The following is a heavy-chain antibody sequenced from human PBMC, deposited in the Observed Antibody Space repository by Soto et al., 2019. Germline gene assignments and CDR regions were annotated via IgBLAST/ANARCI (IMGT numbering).Heavy chain of an antibody. J-gene: IGHJ6*02. CDR1: GGTFSSYA. CDR2: IIPIFGTA. V-gene: IGHV1-69*13. D-gene: IGHD2-15*01. Sequence: ASVKFSCKASGGTFSSYAISWVRQAPGQGLEWMGGIIPIFGTANYAQKFQGRVTITADESTSTAYMELSSLRSEDTAVYYCARVNPAAPYYYYYGMDVWGQGTTVTVSS. CDR3: ARVNPAAPYYYYYGMDV.